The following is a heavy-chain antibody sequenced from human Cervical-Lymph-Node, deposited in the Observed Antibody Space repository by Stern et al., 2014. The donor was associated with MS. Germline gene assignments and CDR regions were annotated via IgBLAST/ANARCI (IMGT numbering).Heavy chain of an antibody. V-gene: IGHV1-69*01. CDR3: ARESGHWFDP. CDR2: IIPVFHEA. Sequence: VQLVQSGTEVRKPGSSVKVSCKASGGAFSSYTFSWVRQAPGQGPEWMGGIIPVFHEATYAQNFQDRLTITAEESTNIVYMELSSLRHEDTATYYCARESGHWFDPWGQGTQVIVSS. J-gene: IGHJ5*02. CDR1: GGAFSSYT.